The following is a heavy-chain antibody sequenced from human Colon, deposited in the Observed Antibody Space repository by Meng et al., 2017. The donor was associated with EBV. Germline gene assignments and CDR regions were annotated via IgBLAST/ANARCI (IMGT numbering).Heavy chain of an antibody. J-gene: IGHJ4*02. Sequence: VPVQEAGPGLVKPSGTLSLTCGVSGVSISSDIRWTWVCQPPGKGLEWIGDIDDSGSTNYNPSLNSRISISLDKSKNHFSLKVNSVTAADTAVYYCARGKQDAWELLAYWGQGALVTVSS. CDR1: GVSISSDIR. V-gene: IGHV4-4*02. CDR3: ARGKQDAWELLAY. CDR2: IDDSGST. D-gene: IGHD1-26*01.